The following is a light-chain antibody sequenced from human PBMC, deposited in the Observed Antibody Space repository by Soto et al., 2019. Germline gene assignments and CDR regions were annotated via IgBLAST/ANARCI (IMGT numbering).Light chain of an antibody. CDR1: SSDVGGYNL. Sequence: QSALTQPPSASGSPGQSVTISCTGTSSDVGGYNLVSWYQQHPGKAPKLMIYEVSKRPSGVPDRFSGSKSGNTASLTVSGLQAEDEADYFCSSHGGGNNWGVFGGVTQLTVL. J-gene: IGLJ3*02. CDR3: SSHGGGNNWGV. V-gene: IGLV2-8*01. CDR2: EVS.